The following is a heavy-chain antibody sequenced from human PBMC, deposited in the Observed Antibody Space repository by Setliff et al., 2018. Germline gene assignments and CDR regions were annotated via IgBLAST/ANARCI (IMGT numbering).Heavy chain of an antibody. CDR1: GASVSGNSYY. D-gene: IGHD3-22*01. CDR2: TYYSGNT. V-gene: IGHV4-39*07. CDR3: ARAPRYFDPTGSYFDF. Sequence: SETLSLTCTVSGASVSGNSYYWGWIRQPPGKGLEWIASTYYSGNTYYNPSLKSRVTISVDTSKNQFSLKLTSVTAADTAVYYCARAPRYFDPTGSYFDFWGQGTLVTDSS. J-gene: IGHJ4*02.